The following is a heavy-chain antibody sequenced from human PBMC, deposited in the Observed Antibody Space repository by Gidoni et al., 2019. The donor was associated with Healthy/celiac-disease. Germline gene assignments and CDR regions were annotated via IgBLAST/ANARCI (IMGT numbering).Heavy chain of an antibody. J-gene: IGHJ4*02. CDR3: ARESIVVVASFDY. Sequence: KGLEWVAVRSYDGSNKYYADSVKGRFTISRDNSKITLYLQMNSLRAEDTAVYYFARESIVVVASFDYWGQGTLVTVSS. D-gene: IGHD2-15*01. V-gene: IGHV3-30-3*01. CDR2: RSYDGSNK.